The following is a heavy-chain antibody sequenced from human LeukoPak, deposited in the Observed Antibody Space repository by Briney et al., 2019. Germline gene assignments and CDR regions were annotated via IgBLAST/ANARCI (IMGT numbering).Heavy chain of an antibody. CDR1: GFTFSSYS. V-gene: IGHV3-21*01. D-gene: IGHD2-15*01. CDR2: ISSSSSYI. CDR3: ARGGYCSGGTCYWFNAFDI. J-gene: IGHJ3*02. Sequence: GGSLRLSCAASGFTFSSYSMNWVRQAPGKGLEWVSSISSSSSYIYYADSVKGRFTISRDSAKNSLYLQMNSLRAEDTAVYYCARGGYCSGGTCYWFNAFDIWGQGTMVTVSS.